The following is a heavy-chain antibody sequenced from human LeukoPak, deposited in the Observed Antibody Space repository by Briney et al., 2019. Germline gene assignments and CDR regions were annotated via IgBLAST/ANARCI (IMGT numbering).Heavy chain of an antibody. CDR3: ARDPPYGAVAGAGSGDY. CDR2: ISSSSSYI. J-gene: IGHJ4*02. Sequence: NPGGSLRLSCAASGFTFSSYSMNWVRQAPGKGLEWVSSISSSSSYIYYADSAKGRFTISRDNAKNSLYLQMNSLRAEDTAVYYCARDPPYGAVAGAGSGDYWGQGTLVTVSS. D-gene: IGHD6-19*01. CDR1: GFTFSSYS. V-gene: IGHV3-21*01.